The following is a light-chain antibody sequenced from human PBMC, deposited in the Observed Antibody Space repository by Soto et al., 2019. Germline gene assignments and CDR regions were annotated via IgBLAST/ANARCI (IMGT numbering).Light chain of an antibody. J-gene: IGLJ2*01. CDR2: GNS. CDR1: TSNIGAGYD. Sequence: QSVLTQPPSVSGAPGQRVTISCTGSTSNIGAGYDVHWYQQLPGTAPKLLIFGNSHRPSGVPDRFSGSKSDTSASLAITGLQAEDEADYYCQSYDRSLSGSVFGGGTKLTVL. CDR3: QSYDRSLSGSV. V-gene: IGLV1-40*01.